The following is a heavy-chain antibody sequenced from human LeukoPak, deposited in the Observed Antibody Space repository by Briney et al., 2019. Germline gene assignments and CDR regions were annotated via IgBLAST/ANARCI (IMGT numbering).Heavy chain of an antibody. Sequence: PSGTLSLTCTVSGGSISSSSYYWGWIRQPPGKGLEWIGNIYYSGSTFYNPSLKSRVTISVDTSKNQFSLNLGSVTAADTAVYYCASRVAAAGTGFDPWGQGTLVTVSA. V-gene: IGHV4-39*01. D-gene: IGHD6-13*01. CDR2: IYYSGST. J-gene: IGHJ5*02. CDR3: ASRVAAAGTGFDP. CDR1: GGSISSSSYY.